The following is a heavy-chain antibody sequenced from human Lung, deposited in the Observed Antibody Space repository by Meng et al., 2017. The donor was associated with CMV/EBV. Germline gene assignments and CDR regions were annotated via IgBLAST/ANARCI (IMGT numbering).Heavy chain of an antibody. J-gene: IGHJ5*02. V-gene: IGHV1-2*02. CDR2: INPNIGDT. CDR3: ARGSYFGIWYDYRLDP. D-gene: IGHD3-16*01. CDR1: GYTFSAYY. Sequence: AXVXVSXXPSGYTFSAYYIHWVRQAPGQGLDYMGWINPNIGDTNYAQNFKGRVTFIKDKSTSTAYMELSRLRYDDTAVYYCARGSYFGIWYDYRLDPWGQGTXVTVSS.